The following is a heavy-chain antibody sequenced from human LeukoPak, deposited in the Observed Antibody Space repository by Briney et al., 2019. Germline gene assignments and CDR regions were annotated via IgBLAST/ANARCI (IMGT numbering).Heavy chain of an antibody. V-gene: IGHV5-51*01. J-gene: IGHJ4*02. CDR2: IYPGDSDT. CDR1: GYIFTSYW. D-gene: IGHD3-22*01. Sequence: GESLQISCQGSGYIFTSYWIGWVRQVPGKGLDWMGMIYPGDSDTRYSPSFQGQVTISADKSISTAYLQWSSLKASDTAMYYCARRLIDYDSSGYYFDYWGQGTLVTVSS. CDR3: ARRLIDYDSSGYYFDY.